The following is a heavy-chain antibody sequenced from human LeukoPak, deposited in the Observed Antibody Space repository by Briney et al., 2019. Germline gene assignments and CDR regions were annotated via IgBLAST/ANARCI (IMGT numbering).Heavy chain of an antibody. J-gene: IGHJ4*02. CDR2: ISYDGSNK. Sequence: PGGSLRLSCAASGFTFSSYAMHWVRQAPGKGLEWVAVISYDGSNKYYADSVKGRITICRDNSKNTLYLQMNSLRAEDTAVYYCAREDYDSSGYYYEYYFDYWGQGTLVTVSS. V-gene: IGHV3-30-3*01. D-gene: IGHD3-22*01. CDR1: GFTFSSYA. CDR3: AREDYDSSGYYYEYYFDY.